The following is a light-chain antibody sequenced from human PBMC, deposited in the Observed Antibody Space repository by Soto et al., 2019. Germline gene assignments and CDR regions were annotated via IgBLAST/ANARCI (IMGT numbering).Light chain of an antibody. Sequence: QSALTQPASVSGSPGQSITISCTGASSDVGDYNYVSWYQHHPGKAPKLLIYEVNNRPSGVSDRFSGSKSGNTASLTVSGLQAEDEADYYCSSYGGSNNYVLFGGGTKLTVL. CDR2: EVN. V-gene: IGLV2-14*01. CDR1: SSDVGDYNY. J-gene: IGLJ2*01. CDR3: SSYGGSNNYVL.